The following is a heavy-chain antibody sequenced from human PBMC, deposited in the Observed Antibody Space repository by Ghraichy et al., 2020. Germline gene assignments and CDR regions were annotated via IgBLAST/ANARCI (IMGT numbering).Heavy chain of an antibody. V-gene: IGHV3-74*01. J-gene: IGHJ6*02. CDR1: GFTFSSYW. Sequence: GGSLRLSCAASGFTFSSYWMHWVRQAPGKGLVWVSRISSDGSSTSYADSVKGRFTISRDNAKNTLNLQMNSLRTEDTAVYYCARRYSGYDLSHEDYYYGMDVWGQGTTVTVSS. CDR3: ARRYSGYDLSHEDYYYGMDV. D-gene: IGHD5-12*01. CDR2: ISSDGSST.